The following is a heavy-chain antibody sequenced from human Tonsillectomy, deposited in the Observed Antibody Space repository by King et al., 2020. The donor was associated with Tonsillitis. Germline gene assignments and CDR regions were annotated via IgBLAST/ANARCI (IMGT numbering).Heavy chain of an antibody. CDR3: ARASKVTTRLHDGFDV. CDR2: IYYSGRT. J-gene: IGHJ3*01. CDR1: GGSISKYY. D-gene: IGHD4-17*01. Sequence: VQLQESGPGLVKPSETLSLTCTVSGGSISKYYWSWIRQPPGKGLEWIGYIYYSGRTNYNPSLKSRVTIFVDTSNNQFSLRLSSVTAADTAVYYCARASKVTTRLHDGFDVWGQGKMVTVSS. V-gene: IGHV4-59*13.